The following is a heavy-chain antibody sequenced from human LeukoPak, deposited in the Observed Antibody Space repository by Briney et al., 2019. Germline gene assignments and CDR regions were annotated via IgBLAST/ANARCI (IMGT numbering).Heavy chain of an antibody. CDR2: INPSGGST. V-gene: IGHV1-46*01. J-gene: IGHJ5*01. D-gene: IGHD3-10*01. Sequence: ASVKVSCKASGYSFTNFYIHWVRQAPGQGLEWMGIINPSGGSTNYAQKFQGRVTMTSDTSASTVYMDLSSLRSEDTAIYYCARDKSSTNWLDSWGQGTLSPSPQ. CDR3: ARDKSSTNWLDS. CDR1: GYSFTNFY.